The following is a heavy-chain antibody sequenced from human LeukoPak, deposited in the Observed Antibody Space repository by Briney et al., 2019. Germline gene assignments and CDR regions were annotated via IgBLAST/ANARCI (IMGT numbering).Heavy chain of an antibody. J-gene: IGHJ4*02. CDR2: AWNDGRTT. Sequence: GGSLRLSCATSGFTFWKYGMHWVRQAPGKGLEWVAIAWNDGRTTHHADSVKGRFSISRDNSKNTLYLQMNSLRAEDTAVYYWGTGGSEGDIDNWGRGTLVTVSA. CDR1: GFTFWKYG. V-gene: IGHV3-33*01. D-gene: IGHD2-15*01. CDR3: GTGGSEGDIDN.